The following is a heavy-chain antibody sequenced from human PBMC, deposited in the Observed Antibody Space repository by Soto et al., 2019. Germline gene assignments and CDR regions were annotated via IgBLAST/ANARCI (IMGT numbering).Heavy chain of an antibody. CDR1: GGTFSSYT. V-gene: IGHV1-69*08. D-gene: IGHD4-17*01. J-gene: IGHJ6*03. CDR2: IIHILGIA. CDR3: ARDFPAPGDYLYYSYYMHV. Sequence: QVQLVQSGAEVKKPGSSVKVSCKASGGTFSSYTISWVRQAPGQGLEWMGRIIHILGIANYAQKFQGRVTITADKSTSTAYMELSSLRSEDTAVYYCARDFPAPGDYLYYSYYMHVWGKGTTVTVSS.